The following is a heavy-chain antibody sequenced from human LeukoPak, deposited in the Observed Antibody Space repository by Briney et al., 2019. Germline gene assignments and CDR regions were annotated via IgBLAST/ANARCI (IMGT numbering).Heavy chain of an antibody. CDR2: ISAYNGNT. V-gene: IGHV1-18*01. Sequence: GASVKVSCKASGYTFTSYGISWVRQAPGQGLEWMGWISAYNGNTNYAQKLQGRVTMTTDTSTSTAYMGLRSLRSDGTAVYYCARVYDILTDYSPNDAFDIWGQGTMVTVSS. D-gene: IGHD3-9*01. CDR3: ARVYDILTDYSPNDAFDI. J-gene: IGHJ3*02. CDR1: GYTFTSYG.